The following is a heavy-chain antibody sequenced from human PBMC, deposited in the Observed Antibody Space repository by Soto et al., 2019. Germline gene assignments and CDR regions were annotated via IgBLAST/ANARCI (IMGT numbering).Heavy chain of an antibody. CDR2: ISAYNGNT. V-gene: IGHV1-18*01. CDR3: AAVAGTRYPDY. Sequence: QVQLVQSGAEVKKPGASVKVSCKASGYTFTSYGISWVRQAPGQGLEWMGWISAYNGNTNYAQKLQGRVTMTTDTSTSTGYMELRSLRADDTAVYYCAAVAGTRYPDYWGQGTLVTVSS. CDR1: GYTFTSYG. D-gene: IGHD6-19*01. J-gene: IGHJ4*02.